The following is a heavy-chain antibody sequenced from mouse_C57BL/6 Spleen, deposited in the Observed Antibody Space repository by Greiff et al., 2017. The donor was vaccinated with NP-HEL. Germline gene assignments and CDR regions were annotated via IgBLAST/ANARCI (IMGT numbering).Heavy chain of an antibody. D-gene: IGHD2-4*01. CDR1: GYTFTDYE. Sequence: QVQLQQSGAELVRPGASVTLSCKASGYTFTDYEMHWVKQTPVHGLEWIGAIDPETGGTAYNQKFKGKAILTADKSSSTAYMELRSLTSEDSAVYYCTRGRLRRGAMDYWCQGTSVTVSS. J-gene: IGHJ4*01. CDR2: IDPETGGT. V-gene: IGHV1-15*01. CDR3: TRGRLRRGAMDY.